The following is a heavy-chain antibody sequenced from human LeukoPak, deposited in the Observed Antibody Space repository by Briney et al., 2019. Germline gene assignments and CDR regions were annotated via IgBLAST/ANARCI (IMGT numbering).Heavy chain of an antibody. CDR1: GGSISSGGYY. CDR2: IYYSGST. J-gene: IGHJ4*02. Sequence: PSQTLSLTCTVSGGSISSGGYYWSWIRQHPGKGLEWIGYIYYSGSTYYNPSLKSRVTISVDTSKNQFSLKLSSVTAADTAVYYCAREISYGDYHHYFDYWGQGTLVTVPS. V-gene: IGHV4-31*03. D-gene: IGHD4-17*01. CDR3: AREISYGDYHHYFDY.